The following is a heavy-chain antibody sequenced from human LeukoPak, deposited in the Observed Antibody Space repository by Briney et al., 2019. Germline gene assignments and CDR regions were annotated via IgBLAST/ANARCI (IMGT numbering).Heavy chain of an antibody. J-gene: IGHJ3*02. Sequence: SETLSLTCTVSAHSISSGYYWGWIRQPPGKGLEWIGSIHHSGSTYYNPSLKSRVTISVDTSKNQFSLKLSSVTAADTAVYYCARRPYYYDSSGYYRGRYAFDIWGQGTMVTVSS. CDR3: ARRPYYYDSSGYYRGRYAFDI. CDR2: IHHSGST. CDR1: AHSISSGYY. D-gene: IGHD3-22*01. V-gene: IGHV4-38-2*02.